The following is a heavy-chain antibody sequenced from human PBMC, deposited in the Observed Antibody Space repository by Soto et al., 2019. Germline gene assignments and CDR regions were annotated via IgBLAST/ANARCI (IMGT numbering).Heavy chain of an antibody. D-gene: IGHD2-21*02. CDR1: GATLNTFINYG. CDR3: ARSIVVVTALDY. Sequence: ASVKVSCKASGATLNTFINYGITWVRQAPGQRLEWMGWINAGNGNTKYSQKFQGRVTITRDTSASTAYMELSSLRSEDTAVYYCARSIVVVTALDYWGQGTLVTVSS. J-gene: IGHJ4*02. CDR2: INAGNGNT. V-gene: IGHV1-3*01.